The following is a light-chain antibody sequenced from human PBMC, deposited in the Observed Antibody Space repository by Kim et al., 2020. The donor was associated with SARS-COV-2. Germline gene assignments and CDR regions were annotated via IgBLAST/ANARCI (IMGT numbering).Light chain of an antibody. J-gene: IGKJ4*01. V-gene: IGKV1-39*01. CDR3: QQYYYSPLT. Sequence: DTQMTQSPSSLSASVGDRVTITCRASQRISNFLSWYQQKSGRAPKLLIYAASSLQSGVPSRFSGSGSGTDFTLTISSLQPEDFATYYCQQYYYSPLTFGGRTKVDIK. CDR2: AAS. CDR1: QRISNF.